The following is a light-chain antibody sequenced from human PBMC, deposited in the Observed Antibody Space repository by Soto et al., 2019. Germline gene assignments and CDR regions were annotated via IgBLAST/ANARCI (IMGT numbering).Light chain of an antibody. J-gene: IGKJ2*01. CDR3: QQYNSYSYT. Sequence: DIQMTQSASTLSASVGDRVTITCRASQSITSWLAWYHQKPGKAPKLLIYKATSLESGVPARFSGRGSGTDFTLTISSLQPDDFAAYYCQQYNSYSYTFGKGTKLEIK. CDR1: QSITSW. V-gene: IGKV1-5*03. CDR2: KAT.